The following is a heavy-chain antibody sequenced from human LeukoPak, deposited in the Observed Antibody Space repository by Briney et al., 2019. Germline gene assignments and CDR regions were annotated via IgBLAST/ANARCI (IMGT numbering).Heavy chain of an antibody. V-gene: IGHV3-73*01. D-gene: IGHD2-21*01. Sequence: GGSLRLSCAASGFTFSGSALHWVRQASGKGLEWVGRIRSKSNNYATAYAASVNGRFNISRDDSKNMVYLQMNSLKTEDTAVYYCTRLYCGGGYCYYFDYWGQGTLVTVSS. CDR1: GFTFSGSA. CDR3: TRLYCGGGYCYYFDY. J-gene: IGHJ4*02. CDR2: IRSKSNNYAT.